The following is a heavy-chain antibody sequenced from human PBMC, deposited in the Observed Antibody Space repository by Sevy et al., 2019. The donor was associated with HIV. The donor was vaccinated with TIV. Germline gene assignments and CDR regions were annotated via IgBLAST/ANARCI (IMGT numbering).Heavy chain of an antibody. V-gene: IGHV3-7*03. CDR2: IKRDGSEK. CDR3: ARHCSSASCLWGMDV. Sequence: GGSLRLSCAASGFSFSNYWMSWVRQAPGKGLEWVANIKRDGSEKYYVASVKGRFTISRDNAKPSLFLQMNSLRGEDTAVYYCARHCSSASCLWGMDVWGQGTTVTVSS. J-gene: IGHJ6*02. CDR1: GFSFSNYW. D-gene: IGHD2-2*01.